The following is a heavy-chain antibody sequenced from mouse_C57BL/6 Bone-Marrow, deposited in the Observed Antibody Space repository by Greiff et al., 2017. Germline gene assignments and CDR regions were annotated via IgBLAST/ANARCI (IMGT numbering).Heavy chain of an antibody. D-gene: IGHD1-1*02. V-gene: IGHV1-9*01. CDR2: ILPGSGST. CDR3: GRESRFTMDFY. J-gene: IGHJ2*01. Sequence: QVQLQQSGAELMKPGASVKLSCKATGYTFTGYWIEWVKQRPGHGLEWIGEILPGSGSTNYNEKFKGKATFTADTSSNTAYMQISSLTTEDSAICYCGRESRFTMDFYWGQGTTLTVSS. CDR1: GYTFTGYW.